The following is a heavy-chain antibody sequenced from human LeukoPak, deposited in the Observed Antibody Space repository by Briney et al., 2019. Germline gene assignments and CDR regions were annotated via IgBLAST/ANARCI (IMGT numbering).Heavy chain of an antibody. J-gene: IGHJ4*02. CDR1: GGSISSSSLY. CDR2: IYYSGST. Sequence: SETLSLMCTVSGGSISSSSLYWGWIRQPPGKGLEWIGSIYYSGSTYYNPSLKSRVTISVDTSKNQLSLKLSSVTAADTAVYYCARLLPGSRRGTMAYWGQGTLVCVSS. CDR3: ARLLPGSRRGTMAY. V-gene: IGHV4-39*01. D-gene: IGHD2-15*01.